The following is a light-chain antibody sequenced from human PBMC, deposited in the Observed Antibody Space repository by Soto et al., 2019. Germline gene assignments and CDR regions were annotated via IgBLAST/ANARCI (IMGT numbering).Light chain of an antibody. CDR2: GAS. CDR3: QQDGSSLPLT. Sequence: EIVLKQSPGTLSLSPGERATLSCSASQSVSSSYLAWYQQKPGQAPRLLIYGASSSATGIPDRFSGSGSGTDFTLTISRLEPEDFAVYYCQQDGSSLPLTFGEGTRLEIK. J-gene: IGKJ5*01. CDR1: QSVSSSY. V-gene: IGKV3-20*01.